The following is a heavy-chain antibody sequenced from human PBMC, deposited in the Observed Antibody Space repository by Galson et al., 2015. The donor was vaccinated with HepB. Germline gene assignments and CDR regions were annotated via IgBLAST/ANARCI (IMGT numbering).Heavy chain of an antibody. CDR3: ARGNPDY. Sequence: SLRLSCAASGFTFNNFWMHWIRQAPGKGLVWVSRIYNDGRTTHYADSVKGQFIISRDNAKNMLYLQMNSLRVEDTGLYYCARGNPDYWGPGTLITVSS. J-gene: IGHJ4*02. D-gene: IGHD2/OR15-2a*01. V-gene: IGHV3-74*01. CDR2: IYNDGRTT. CDR1: GFTFNNFW.